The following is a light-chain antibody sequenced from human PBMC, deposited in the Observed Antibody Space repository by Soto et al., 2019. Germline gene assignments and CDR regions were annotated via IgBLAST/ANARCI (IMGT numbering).Light chain of an antibody. CDR2: EAS. CDR3: QQYNSYSPT. CDR1: QSISSW. Sequence: DIQMTQSPSTPSASVGDRVTITCRASQSISSWLAWYQQKPGKAPKLLMYEASSLESGVPSRFSGSGSGTKFTLTISSLQPDDFATYYCQQYNSYSPTFGQGTRLEIK. J-gene: IGKJ5*01. V-gene: IGKV1-5*01.